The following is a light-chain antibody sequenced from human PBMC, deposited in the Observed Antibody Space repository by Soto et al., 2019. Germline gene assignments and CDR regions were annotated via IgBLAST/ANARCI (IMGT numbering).Light chain of an antibody. Sequence: EIVLTQSPATLSLSPGERATLSCRASQSVSKYLAWYQQKPGQAPRLLVYDVSNRATGIPARFSGSGSQTDFTLTITSLEPAYFAVYYCQQRSNWPRTFGQGTKVEIK. CDR1: QSVSKY. V-gene: IGKV3-11*01. J-gene: IGKJ1*01. CDR2: DVS. CDR3: QQRSNWPRT.